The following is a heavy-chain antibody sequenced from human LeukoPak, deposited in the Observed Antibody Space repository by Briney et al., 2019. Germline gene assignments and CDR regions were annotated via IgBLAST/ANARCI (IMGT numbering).Heavy chain of an antibody. CDR2: FSYSGST. V-gene: IGHV4-59*01. Sequence: SETLSPTCSVSGVSISTYYWIWIRQPPAKGLEWMGFFSYSGSTKYNPSLKSRVTMSVDTSKNQFSLKLSSVTAADTAVYYCARMYSGISYYCDYWGQGTLVTVSS. D-gene: IGHD1-26*01. J-gene: IGHJ4*02. CDR1: GVSISTYY. CDR3: ARMYSGISYYCDY.